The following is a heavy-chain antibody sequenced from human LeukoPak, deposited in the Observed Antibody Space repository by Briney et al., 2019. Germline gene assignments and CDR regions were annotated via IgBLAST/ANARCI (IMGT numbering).Heavy chain of an antibody. V-gene: IGHV1-2*02. CDR2: INPNSGGT. CDR3: AREGDIVVVPAAPFDY. J-gene: IGHJ4*02. D-gene: IGHD2-2*01. CDR1: GYTFTGYY. Sequence: ASVKVSCKASGYTFTGYYMPWVRQAPGQGLEWMGWINPNSGGTNYAQKFQGRVTMTRDTSISTAYMELSRLRSDDTAVYYCAREGDIVVVPAAPFDYWGQGTLVTVSS.